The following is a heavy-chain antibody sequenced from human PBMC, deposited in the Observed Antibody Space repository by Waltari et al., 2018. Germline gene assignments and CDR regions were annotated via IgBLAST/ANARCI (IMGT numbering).Heavy chain of an antibody. CDR3: ARRVVREPFDH. CDR1: GYSFTDYW. Sequence: AEVKKPGESLRISCKGSGYSFTDYWILWVRQMPGKGLEWVARIDPRDSSTVYNSSFQGHVTVSADKSISTAYLQWNSLKASDTAMYFCARRVVREPFDHWGQGTLVTVSS. J-gene: IGHJ4*02. V-gene: IGHV5-10-1*01. D-gene: IGHD3-10*02. CDR2: IDPRDSST.